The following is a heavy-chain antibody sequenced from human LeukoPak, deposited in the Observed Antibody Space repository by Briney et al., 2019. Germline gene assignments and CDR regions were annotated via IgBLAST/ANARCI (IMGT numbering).Heavy chain of an antibody. V-gene: IGHV3-21*06. CDR2: ISPTGSDR. Sequence: GGSLRLSCTASGLTFSTSGFNWVRQAPGKGLEWVASISPTGSDRYHADSIKGRFAISRDNANNFLYLQMNSLRAEDTAVYYCATETNGRHYDYWGQGTLLTVSS. CDR1: GLTFSTSG. CDR3: ATETNGRHYDY. J-gene: IGHJ4*02. D-gene: IGHD1-14*01.